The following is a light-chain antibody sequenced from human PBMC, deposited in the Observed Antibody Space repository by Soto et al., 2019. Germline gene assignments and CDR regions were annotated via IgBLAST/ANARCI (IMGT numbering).Light chain of an antibody. Sequence: DIQMTQSPSSLSSSVGERVTITCRGSQSIGKYLSWFQQTPGNAPKLLIYAASGLQSGVPSRFSGSGSGTDFTLTINSLQREDFATYYCQQTYNTPLTFGGGTKVDI. V-gene: IGKV1-39*01. J-gene: IGKJ4*01. CDR1: QSIGKY. CDR3: QQTYNTPLT. CDR2: AAS.